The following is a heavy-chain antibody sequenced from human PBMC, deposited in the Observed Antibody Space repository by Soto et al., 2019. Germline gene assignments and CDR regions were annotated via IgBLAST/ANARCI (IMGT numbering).Heavy chain of an antibody. Sequence: QLQLQESGPGLVKPSETLSLTCTVSGGSISSSDYYWGWIRQPPGKGLEYIGSIYYSGRTYYNPSLKSRVTISVDTSKNQFSLRLSSVTAADPAVYYCARRTPHDASGYYYLDYWGQGTLVTVSS. D-gene: IGHD3-22*01. V-gene: IGHV4-39*01. CDR3: ARRTPHDASGYYYLDY. CDR1: GGSISSSDYY. CDR2: IYYSGRT. J-gene: IGHJ4*02.